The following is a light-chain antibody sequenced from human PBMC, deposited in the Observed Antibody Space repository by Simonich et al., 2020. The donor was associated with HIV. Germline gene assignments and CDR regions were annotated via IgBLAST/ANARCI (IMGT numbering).Light chain of an antibody. CDR3: QHYYSSPYT. CDR2: WAS. Sequence: DIVMTQSPDSLAVSLGERATINCKSSQSILYSSNNKNFLAWYQQKPGQPPELLIYWASTRESGVPDRFSGSGSGTDFTLTISGLQAEDVAVYYCQHYYSSPYTFGQGTKLEIK. V-gene: IGKV4-1*01. CDR1: QSILYSSNNKNF. J-gene: IGKJ2*01.